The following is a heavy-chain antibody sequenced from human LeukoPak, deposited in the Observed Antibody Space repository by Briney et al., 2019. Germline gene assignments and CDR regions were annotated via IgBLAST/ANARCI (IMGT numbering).Heavy chain of an antibody. CDR1: GFTFSSYE. Sequence: GGSLRLSCAASGFTFSSYEMNWVRQAPGKGLEWVSYISSSGSSIYYADSVKGRFTISRDNSKNTLFLQMDSLRAEDTAVYYCARDRSTTHFDYWGQGTLVTVSS. V-gene: IGHV3-48*03. CDR3: ARDRSTTHFDY. CDR2: ISSSGSSI. D-gene: IGHD5/OR15-5a*01. J-gene: IGHJ4*02.